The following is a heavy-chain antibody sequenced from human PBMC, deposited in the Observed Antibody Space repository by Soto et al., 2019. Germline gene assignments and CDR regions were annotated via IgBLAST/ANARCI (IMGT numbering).Heavy chain of an antibody. D-gene: IGHD6-19*01. V-gene: IGHV6-1*01. CDR2: TYYRSKWYN. CDR1: GDSVSSNSAA. CDR3: ARQAFKVAGTAIGAFDL. J-gene: IGHJ3*01. Sequence: SQTLSLTCAISGDSVSSNSAAWNWIRQSPSRGLEWLGGTYYRSKWYNDYAVSVKSRITINPDTSKNQFSLQLNSVTPEDTAVYYCARQAFKVAGTAIGAFDLWGQGTMVTVSS.